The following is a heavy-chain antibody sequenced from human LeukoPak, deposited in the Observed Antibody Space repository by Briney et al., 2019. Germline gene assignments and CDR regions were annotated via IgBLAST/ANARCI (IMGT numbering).Heavy chain of an antibody. CDR3: ARDAPDGTNFDY. Sequence: GGSLRLSCTASRFMFSSFSINWVRQAPGKGLEWVSYISETSSHTYYADSVKGRFTISRDNAKNSLYLEMNSLRAEDTAVYYCARDAPDGTNFDYWGQGTLVTVSS. CDR2: ISETSSHT. D-gene: IGHD2-2*01. CDR1: RFMFSSFS. V-gene: IGHV3-21*06. J-gene: IGHJ4*02.